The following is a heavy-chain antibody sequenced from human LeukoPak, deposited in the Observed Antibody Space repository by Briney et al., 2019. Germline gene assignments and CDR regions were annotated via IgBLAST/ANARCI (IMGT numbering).Heavy chain of an antibody. CDR2: INHSGST. D-gene: IGHD1-26*01. J-gene: IGHJ4*02. V-gene: IGHV4-34*01. CDR1: GGSFSGYY. Sequence: PSETLSLTCAVYGGSFSGYYWSWIRQPPGKGLEGIGEINHSGSTNYDPSLKSRVTISVETSQNQFSLKLSSVTAADTAVYYCASIVGAMTRPLDYWGQRTLVTVSS. CDR3: ASIVGAMTRPLDY.